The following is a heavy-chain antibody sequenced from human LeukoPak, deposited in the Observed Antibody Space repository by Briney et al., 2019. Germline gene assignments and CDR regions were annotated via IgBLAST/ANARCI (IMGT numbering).Heavy chain of an antibody. CDR3: AKRIQYSSSSAYFDY. CDR1: GFTFSNYG. J-gene: IGHJ4*02. CDR2: ISDSAGST. V-gene: IGHV3-23*01. D-gene: IGHD6-6*01. Sequence: GVSLRLSCAASGFTFSNYGMNWVRQAPGKGLEWVSSISDSAGSTFYADSVKGRLTISRDNSKNTLYLQMNSLRAGDTAIHYCAKRIQYSSSSAYFDYWGQGTLVTVSS.